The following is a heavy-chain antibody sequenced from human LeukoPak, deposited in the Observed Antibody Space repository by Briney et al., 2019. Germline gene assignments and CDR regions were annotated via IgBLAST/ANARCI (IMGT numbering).Heavy chain of an antibody. CDR3: VKGRISEDGLDF. V-gene: IGHV3-23*01. D-gene: IGHD6-13*01. CDR2: ISSSGNT. Sequence: GGSLRLSCAASGFTFSRSAMTWVRQTPGKGLDWVSSISSSGNTYYADSVKGRFTISRDNSKNMLYLQMNSLRAEDTAVYYCVKGRISEDGLDFWGQGTLVAVSS. J-gene: IGHJ4*02. CDR1: GFTFSRSA.